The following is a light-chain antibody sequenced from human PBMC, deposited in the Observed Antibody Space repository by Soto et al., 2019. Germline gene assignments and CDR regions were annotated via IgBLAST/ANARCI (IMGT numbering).Light chain of an antibody. CDR1: HSINTSF. CDR2: AAS. CDR3: QQYGSSPRYT. Sequence: EIVLTQSPGTLSLSPGDRATLSCRASHSINTSFLAWFQQKPGQAPRLLIYAASTRATGIPDRFSGSASETDFTLTINRLEPEDSAVYYCQQYGSSPRYTFGQGTKVDIK. V-gene: IGKV3-20*01. J-gene: IGKJ2*01.